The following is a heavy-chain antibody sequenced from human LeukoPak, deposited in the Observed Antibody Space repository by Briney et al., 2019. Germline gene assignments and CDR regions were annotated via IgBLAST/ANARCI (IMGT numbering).Heavy chain of an antibody. V-gene: IGHV1-8*01. J-gene: IGHJ5*02. Sequence: ASVKVSCKASGYTFTSYDINWVRQATGQGLEWMGWMNPNSGNTGYAQKFQGRVTMTRNTSISTAYMELSSLRSEDTAVYYCARHRRYCSGGSCYSWWFDPWGQGTLVTVSS. CDR1: GYTFTSYD. CDR2: MNPNSGNT. CDR3: ARHRRYCSGGSCYSWWFDP. D-gene: IGHD2-15*01.